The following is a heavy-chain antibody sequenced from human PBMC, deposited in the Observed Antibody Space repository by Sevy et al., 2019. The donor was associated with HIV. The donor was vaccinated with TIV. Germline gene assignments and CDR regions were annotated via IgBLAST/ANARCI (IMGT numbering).Heavy chain of an antibody. D-gene: IGHD2-21*02. CDR2: ISDDGSKT. V-gene: IGHV3-30*04. CDR3: ARGRVTSHYFDY. Sequence: GGSLRLSCADSGFTFIDYAMHWVRQAPGNGLEWVAVISDDGSKTYYADSVNGRFTISRDNSKNTLYLQMNSLRADDTAVYYCARGRVTSHYFDYSGQRTLVTVSS. J-gene: IGHJ4*02. CDR1: GFTFIDYA.